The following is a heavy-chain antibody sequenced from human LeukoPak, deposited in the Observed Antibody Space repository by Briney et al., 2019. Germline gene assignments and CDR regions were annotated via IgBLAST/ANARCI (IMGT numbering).Heavy chain of an antibody. V-gene: IGHV3-23*01. Sequence: PGGSLRLSCAVSGFSVSNYYMNWVRQAPGKGLEWVSAISGSGGSTYYADSVKGRFTFSRDNSKNTLYLQMNSLRAEDTAVYYCAKVGQWLVHWGQGTLVTVSS. CDR2: ISGSGGST. J-gene: IGHJ4*02. D-gene: IGHD6-19*01. CDR3: AKVGQWLVH. CDR1: GFSVSNYY.